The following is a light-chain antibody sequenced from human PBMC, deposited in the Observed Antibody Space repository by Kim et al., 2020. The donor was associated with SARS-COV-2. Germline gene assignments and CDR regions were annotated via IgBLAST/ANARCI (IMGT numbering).Light chain of an antibody. V-gene: IGKV3-15*01. J-gene: IGKJ2*01. Sequence: LSVSPGESATLSCRASQSVSSNLAWYQQKPGQAPRLLIYGASTRATGIPARFSVSGSGTEFTLTISSLQSEDFAVYYCQQYNNWYTFGQGTKLEI. CDR1: QSVSSN. CDR2: GAS. CDR3: QQYNNWYT.